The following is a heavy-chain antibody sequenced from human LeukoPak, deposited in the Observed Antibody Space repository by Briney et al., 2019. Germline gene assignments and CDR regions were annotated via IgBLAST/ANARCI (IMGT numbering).Heavy chain of an antibody. J-gene: IGHJ4*02. D-gene: IGHD2/OR15-2a*01. CDR1: GASFSSSH. CDR3: SEGYFEPFDH. Sequence: PSETLSLTCVVTGASFSSSHWNWIRQVPGKGLEWIGCLSYTGKTDYNPSFTSRVTISLDTSKNQVSLKLRSVTAADTALYYCSEGYFEPFDHWGQGTLVSVSS. V-gene: IGHV4-59*01. CDR2: LSYTGKT.